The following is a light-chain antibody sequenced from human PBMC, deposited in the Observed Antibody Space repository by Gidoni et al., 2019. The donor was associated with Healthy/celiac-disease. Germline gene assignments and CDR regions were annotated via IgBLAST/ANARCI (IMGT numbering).Light chain of an antibody. CDR1: KLGDKY. Sequence: SYELPQPPPVSVAPGQTASITCPGDKLGDKYACWYQQKPGQSPVLVIYQDSKRPSGIPERFSGSNSGNTATLTISGTQAMDEADYYCQAWDSSNVVFGGGTKLTVL. CDR3: QAWDSSNVV. V-gene: IGLV3-1*01. CDR2: QDS. J-gene: IGLJ2*01.